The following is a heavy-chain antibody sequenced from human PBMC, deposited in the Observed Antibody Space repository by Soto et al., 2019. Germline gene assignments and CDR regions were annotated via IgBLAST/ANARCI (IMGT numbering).Heavy chain of an antibody. CDR3: ARRLRDDWFDP. CDR1: GDSISSDGYH. CDR2: IYNGGRT. D-gene: IGHD2-21*02. Sequence: PSETLSLTCTVSGDSISSDGYHWSWIRQSPGKGLEWIGYIYNGGRTFYRPSLESRINMSLDATKNSYSLRLTSVTAEDTAVYYCARRLRDDWFDPWGQGTLVTVSS. V-gene: IGHV4-30-4*01. J-gene: IGHJ5*02.